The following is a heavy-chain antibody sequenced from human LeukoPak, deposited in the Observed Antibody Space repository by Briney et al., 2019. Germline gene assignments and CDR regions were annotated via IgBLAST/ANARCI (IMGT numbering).Heavy chain of an antibody. CDR1: GYSFTKHW. Sequence: GESLKISCEGSGYSFTKHWISWVRQMPGKSLEWMGRINPSDSYTDYSPSCQGHVTISADKSINTAYLQWSSLKASDTAMYYCARRQGCSSTSCPPDYWGQGTLVTVSP. J-gene: IGHJ4*02. D-gene: IGHD2-2*01. V-gene: IGHV5-10-1*01. CDR3: ARRQGCSSTSCPPDY. CDR2: INPSDSYT.